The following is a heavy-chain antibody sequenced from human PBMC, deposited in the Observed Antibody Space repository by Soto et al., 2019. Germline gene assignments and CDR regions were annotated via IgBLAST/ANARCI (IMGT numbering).Heavy chain of an antibody. CDR1: GFTFDDYA. V-gene: IGHV3-9*01. CDR2: ISWNSGSI. J-gene: IGHJ5*01. CDR3: AKDTHSRGPRDSSSWFDY. D-gene: IGHD6-13*01. Sequence: GGSLRLSCAASGFTFDDYAMHWVRQAPGKGLEWVSGISWNSGSIGYADSVKGRFTISRDNAKNSLYLQMNSLRAEDTALYYCAKDTHSRGPRDSSSWFDYWGQGTLVTVSS.